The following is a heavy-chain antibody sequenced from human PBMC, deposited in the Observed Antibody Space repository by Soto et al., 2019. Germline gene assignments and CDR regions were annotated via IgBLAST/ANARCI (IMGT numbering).Heavy chain of an antibody. Sequence: QVQLVQSGAEVKKPGSSVKVSCKASGGTFSSYAISWVRQAPGQGLEWMGGIIPIFGTANYAQKFQGRVTITADESTSTAYMELSSLKSEDTAVYYCARVGGIIAARGGWFDPWGQGTLVTVSS. V-gene: IGHV1-69*12. D-gene: IGHD6-13*01. CDR2: IIPIFGTA. CDR3: ARVGGIIAARGGWFDP. J-gene: IGHJ5*02. CDR1: GGTFSSYA.